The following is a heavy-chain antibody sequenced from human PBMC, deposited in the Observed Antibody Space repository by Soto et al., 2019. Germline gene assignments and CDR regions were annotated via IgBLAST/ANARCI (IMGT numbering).Heavy chain of an antibody. CDR3: VSQRTSVLTQAYFDY. CDR2: VYYRGRS. V-gene: IGHV4-39*01. Sequence: ASETLSLTCTVSGGSVSNSNYYWGWIRQSPGKGLEWIGSVYYRGRSYSKSSVKSRVTISVDTSKNQFSLNLNSVTASDTAVYFCVSQRTSVLTQAYFDYWGPGALVTVSS. CDR1: GGSVSNSNYY. D-gene: IGHD2-8*01. J-gene: IGHJ4*02.